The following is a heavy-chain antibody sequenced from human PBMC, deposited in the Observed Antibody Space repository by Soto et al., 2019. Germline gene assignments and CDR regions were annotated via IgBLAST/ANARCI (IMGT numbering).Heavy chain of an antibody. CDR3: VSQRTSVLTQAYFDY. CDR2: VYYRGRS. V-gene: IGHV4-39*01. Sequence: ASETLSLTCTVSGGSVSNSNYYWGWIRQSPGKGLEWIGSVYYRGRSYSKSSVKSRVTISVDTSKNQFSLNLNSVTASDTAVYFCVSQRTSVLTQAYFDYWGPGALVTVSS. CDR1: GGSVSNSNYY. D-gene: IGHD2-8*01. J-gene: IGHJ4*02.